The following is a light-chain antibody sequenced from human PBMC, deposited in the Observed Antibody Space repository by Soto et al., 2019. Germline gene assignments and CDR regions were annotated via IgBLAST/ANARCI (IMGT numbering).Light chain of an antibody. CDR1: QSVSGSY. CDR2: GAS. Sequence: EIVWTQSPGTLSLSPGERATLSCRASQSVSGSYLAWYQQKPGQAPRLLIPGASSRATGIPDRFSGSGSGTDFTLTISRLEPEDFAVYYCQQYGSSRTWTFGQGTKVDIK. J-gene: IGKJ1*01. V-gene: IGKV3-20*01. CDR3: QQYGSSRTWT.